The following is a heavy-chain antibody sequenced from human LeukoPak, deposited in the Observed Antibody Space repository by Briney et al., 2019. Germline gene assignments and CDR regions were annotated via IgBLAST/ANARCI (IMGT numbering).Heavy chain of an antibody. D-gene: IGHD6-6*01. J-gene: IGHJ5*02. CDR3: GRGQGSSGSWFDP. CDR2: INHSGST. CDR1: GGSFSGYY. Sequence: SETLSLTCAVYGGSFSGYYMSWIRQPPGKGLEWIGEINHSGSTNYNASLKSRVNISVDTSKNQFSMKLNSVTAADTAVYYCGRGQGSSGSWFDPWGQGTLVTVSS. V-gene: IGHV4-34*01.